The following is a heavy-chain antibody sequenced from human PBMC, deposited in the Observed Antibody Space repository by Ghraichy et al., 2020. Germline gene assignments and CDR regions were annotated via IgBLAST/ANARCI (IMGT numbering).Heavy chain of an antibody. CDR3: AGTVITDYYYWYGMDV. Sequence: LSCTVAGGSVSGGTYYWTWIRQPPGKGLEWIGHFFYNGSPNYNPSLNSRVTMSVDTSKNQFSLNLRSVTAADTALYYCAGTVITDYYYWYGMDVWGQGTTVTVTS. CDR2: FFYNGSP. D-gene: IGHD3-16*01. V-gene: IGHV4-61*01. J-gene: IGHJ6*02. CDR1: GGSVSGGTYY.